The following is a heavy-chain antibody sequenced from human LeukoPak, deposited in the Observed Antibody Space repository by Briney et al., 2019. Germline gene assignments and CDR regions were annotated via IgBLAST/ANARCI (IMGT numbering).Heavy chain of an antibody. Sequence: SETLSLTCAVYGGSFSAYYWSWVRQSPGKGLEWNAEINHRGDTNYNPSVKSRVTISVDTSKNQFSLKVTSLTAADTAIYYCARGPTISETGYFDYWGQGTLVTVSS. D-gene: IGHD1-1*01. CDR1: GGSFSAYY. CDR3: ARGPTISETGYFDY. CDR2: INHRGDT. J-gene: IGHJ4*03. V-gene: IGHV4-34*01.